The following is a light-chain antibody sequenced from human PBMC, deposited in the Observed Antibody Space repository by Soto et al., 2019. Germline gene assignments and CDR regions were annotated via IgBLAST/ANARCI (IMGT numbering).Light chain of an antibody. Sequence: QTVVTQEPSLTVSPGGTVTLTCGSSTGAVTSGHWPHWIQQKPGQVPRTLLYDTTNKHSWTPARFAGSLLGGKAALTLSGAQPEDEADYYCLLSISNTVVFGGGTKLTVL. V-gene: IGLV7-46*01. CDR3: LLSISNTVV. CDR2: DTT. CDR1: TGAVTSGHW. J-gene: IGLJ2*01.